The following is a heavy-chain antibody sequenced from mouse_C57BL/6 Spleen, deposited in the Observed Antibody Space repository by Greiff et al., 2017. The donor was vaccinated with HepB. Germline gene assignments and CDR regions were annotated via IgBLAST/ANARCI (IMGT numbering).Heavy chain of an antibody. CDR2: INPNNGGT. V-gene: IGHV1-18*01. CDR3: AREIYYGNYGVFDY. CDR1: GYTFTDYN. D-gene: IGHD2-1*01. J-gene: IGHJ2*01. Sequence: EVQLQESGPELVKPGASVKIPCKASGYTFTDYNMDWVKQSHGKSLEWIGDINPNNGGTIYNQKFKGKATLTVDKSSSTAYMELRSLTSEDTAVYYCAREIYYGNYGVFDYWGQGTTLTVSS.